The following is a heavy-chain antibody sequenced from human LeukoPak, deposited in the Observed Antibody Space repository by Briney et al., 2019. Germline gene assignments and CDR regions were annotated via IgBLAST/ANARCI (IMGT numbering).Heavy chain of an antibody. V-gene: IGHV3-23*01. CDR1: GFTFSSYA. Sequence: GGSLRLSCAASGFTFSSYAMSWVRQAPGKGLEWVSAISGSGGSTYYADSVKGRFTISRDNSKNTLYLQMNSLRAEDTAVYYCAKDRLIGYCSSTSCYNGFDYWGQGTLVTVSS. J-gene: IGHJ4*02. CDR3: AKDRLIGYCSSTSCYNGFDY. D-gene: IGHD2-2*02. CDR2: ISGSGGST.